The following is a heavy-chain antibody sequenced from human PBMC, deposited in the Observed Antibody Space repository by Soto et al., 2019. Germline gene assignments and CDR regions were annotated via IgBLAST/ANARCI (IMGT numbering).Heavy chain of an antibody. D-gene: IGHD3-10*01. J-gene: IGHJ3*02. CDR2: IGPTGDT. CDR3: ARNGVGFGFDI. Sequence: QVQQQQWGARLLKPSETLSLTCAEYGRSMSGYNWSWLRRSPVRGLEWLGEIGPTGDTNYGPSFMSRVTVSVDPSKYELSLRLTQVTAADTATYLCARNGVGFGFDIWGLGTNGLRLF. V-gene: IGHV4-34*02. CDR1: GRSMSGYN.